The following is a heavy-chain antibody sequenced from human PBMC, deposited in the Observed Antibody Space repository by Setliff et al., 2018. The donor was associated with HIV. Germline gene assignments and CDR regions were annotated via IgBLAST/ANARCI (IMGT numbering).Heavy chain of an antibody. CDR1: GYTFSNYG. CDR2: ISGDNGDT. CDR3: ARHCNAGPCYFYI. D-gene: IGHD2-15*01. V-gene: IGHV1-18*01. Sequence: ASVKVSCKASGYTFSNYGISWLRQAPGQGPEWMGWISGDNGDTNYAQKFQGRLTMTTDTSTSTAYMELRSLRSDDTAVYYCARHCNAGPCYFYIWGQGTMVTVSS. J-gene: IGHJ3*02.